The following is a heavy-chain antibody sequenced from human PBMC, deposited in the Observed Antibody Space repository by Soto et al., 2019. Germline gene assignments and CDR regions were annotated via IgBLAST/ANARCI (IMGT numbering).Heavy chain of an antibody. Sequence: GASVKVSCKASGGTFSSYAISWVRQAPGQGLEWMGGIIPIFGTANYAQKFQGRVTITADESTSTAYMELSSLRSEDTAVYYCARALAAHAWGHYYYYYGMDVWGQGNRVTVSS. J-gene: IGHJ6*02. CDR1: GGTFSSYA. D-gene: IGHD3-16*01. V-gene: IGHV1-69*13. CDR2: IIPIFGTA. CDR3: ARALAAHAWGHYYYYYGMDV.